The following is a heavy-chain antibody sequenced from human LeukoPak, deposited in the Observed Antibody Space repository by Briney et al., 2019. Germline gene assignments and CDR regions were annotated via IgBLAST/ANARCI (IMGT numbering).Heavy chain of an antibody. CDR2: IYHSGST. D-gene: IGHD2-15*01. Sequence: KPSGTLSLTCAVSGGSISRSNWWSWVRQPPGKGLEWIGEIYHSGSTNYNPSLKSRVTISVDTSKNQFSLKLSSVTAADTAMYYCARRLLGYCSGGSCYSGYFQHWGQGTLVTVSS. CDR1: GGSISRSNW. J-gene: IGHJ1*01. V-gene: IGHV4-4*02. CDR3: ARRLLGYCSGGSCYSGYFQH.